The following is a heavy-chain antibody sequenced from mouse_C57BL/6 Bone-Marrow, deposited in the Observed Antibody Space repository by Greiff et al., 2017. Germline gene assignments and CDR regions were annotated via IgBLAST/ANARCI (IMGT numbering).Heavy chain of an antibody. D-gene: IGHD5-1-1*01. J-gene: IGHJ1*03. Sequence: LQESGAELVRPGASVTLSCKASGYTFTDYEMHWVKQTPVHGLEWIGAIDPETGGTAYNQKFKGKAILTADKSSSTPYMGLRSLTSEDSAVYYSTAIYFGTYLDGYFDVWGTGTTVTVSS. CDR2: IDPETGGT. CDR1: GYTFTDYE. V-gene: IGHV1-15*01. CDR3: TAIYFGTYLDGYFDV.